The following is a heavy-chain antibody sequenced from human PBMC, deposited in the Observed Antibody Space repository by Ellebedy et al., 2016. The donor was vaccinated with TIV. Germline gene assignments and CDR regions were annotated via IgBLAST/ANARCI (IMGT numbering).Heavy chain of an antibody. J-gene: IGHJ4*02. Sequence: GESLKISCEASGFTFRNYGMNWVRQAPGKGLEWVSYIGNSDTKYYADSVRGRFTISRDKAKKSVYLQMNSLRVEDTGVYYCARDAMIWIFDSWGQGTLVTVSS. V-gene: IGHV3-48*01. D-gene: IGHD3-22*01. CDR1: GFTFRNYG. CDR3: ARDAMIWIFDS. CDR2: IGNSDTK.